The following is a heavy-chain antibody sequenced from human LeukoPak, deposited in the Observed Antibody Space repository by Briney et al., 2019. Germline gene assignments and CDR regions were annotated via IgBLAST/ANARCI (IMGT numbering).Heavy chain of an antibody. Sequence: GGSLRLSCAASRFTFSNYAMHWVRQAPGKGLEWVAVISYDGSNKYYADSVKGRFTISRDNSKNTLYLQMNSLRAEDTAVYYCARERRMGNWFDPWGQGTLATVSS. D-gene: IGHD2-15*01. CDR1: RFTFSNYA. V-gene: IGHV3-30*01. CDR2: ISYDGSNK. CDR3: ARERRMGNWFDP. J-gene: IGHJ5*02.